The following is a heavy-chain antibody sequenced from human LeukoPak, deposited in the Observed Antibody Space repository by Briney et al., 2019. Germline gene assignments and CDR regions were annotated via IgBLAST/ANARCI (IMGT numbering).Heavy chain of an antibody. J-gene: IGHJ3*01. V-gene: IGHV4-59*01. CDR2: IYYSGST. D-gene: IGHD6-6*01. CDR1: GGSISSYY. Sequence: SETLSLTCTVSGGSISSYYWSWIRQPPGKGLEWIGYIYYSGSTNYNPSLKSRVTISVDTSKNQFSLKLSSVTAADTAVYYCARPSYSISSGRYDAFDVWGQGTMVIVSS. CDR3: ARPSYSISSGRYDAFDV.